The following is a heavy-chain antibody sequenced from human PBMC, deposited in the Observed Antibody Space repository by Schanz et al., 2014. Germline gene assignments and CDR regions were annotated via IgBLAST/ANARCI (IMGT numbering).Heavy chain of an antibody. Sequence: QVQLQESGPGLVKPSETLSLTCTVSGGSISSYYWSWIRQPPGKGLEWIGFIYYRGNTNYNPSLTIRVPMSVDTSKSQFSLKLSSVTAADTAVYYCARRIWDGDYYYFDYWGQGTLVTVSS. CDR2: IYYRGNT. D-gene: IGHD4-17*01. V-gene: IGHV4-59*08. CDR1: GGSISSYY. CDR3: ARRIWDGDYYYFDY. J-gene: IGHJ4*02.